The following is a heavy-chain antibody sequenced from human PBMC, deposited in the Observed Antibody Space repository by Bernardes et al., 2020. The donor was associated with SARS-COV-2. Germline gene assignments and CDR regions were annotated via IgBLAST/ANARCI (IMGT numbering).Heavy chain of an antibody. CDR3: AKDIFLTGYPRALNGVDA. D-gene: IGHD2-21*01. V-gene: IGHV3-33*06. Sequence: GGSLRLSCAASGFTFKAYGMHWVRQAPGKGLEWVALIWFDGSKSYYADSVKGRFTISRDNSNNRLYLEVTSLRAEDTAVYYCAKDIFLTGYPRALNGVDAWGQGTTVAVSS. CDR1: GFTFKAYG. J-gene: IGHJ6*02. CDR2: IWFDGSKS.